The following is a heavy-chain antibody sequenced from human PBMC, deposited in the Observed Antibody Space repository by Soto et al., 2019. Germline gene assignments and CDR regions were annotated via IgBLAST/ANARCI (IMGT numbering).Heavy chain of an antibody. V-gene: IGHV3-23*03. D-gene: IGHD2-15*01. J-gene: IGHJ4*02. CDR3: AKDLRPDGRYDLDY. Sequence: GGSLRLSCAAYGFTFRTYAMNWVLQAPGKGLEWVAVIVGDASSIDYADSVKGRFTISRDNSKNIMYLQMTSLKVEDTATYFCAKDLRPDGRYDLDYWGQGTQVTVSS. CDR2: IVGDASSI. CDR1: GFTFRTYA.